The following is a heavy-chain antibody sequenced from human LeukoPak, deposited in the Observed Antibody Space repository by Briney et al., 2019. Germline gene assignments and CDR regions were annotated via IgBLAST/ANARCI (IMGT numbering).Heavy chain of an antibody. CDR3: ARAYSSGLVKFDP. CDR1: GYTFTSYG. V-gene: IGHV1-46*01. CDR2: INPSGGST. J-gene: IGHJ5*02. D-gene: IGHD6-19*01. Sequence: ASVKVSCKASGYTFTSYGISWVRQAPGQGLEWMGIINPSGGSTSYAQKFQGRVTMTRDTSTSTVYMELSSLRSEDTAVYYCARAYSSGLVKFDPWGQGTLVTVSS.